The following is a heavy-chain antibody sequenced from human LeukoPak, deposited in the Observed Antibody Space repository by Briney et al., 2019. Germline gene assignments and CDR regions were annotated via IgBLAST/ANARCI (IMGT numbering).Heavy chain of an antibody. D-gene: IGHD4-23*01. CDR2: INPSGCST. Sequence: ASVKVSCKTSGYRFTNNFIHGVRQAPGQGLEWMGIINPSGCSTTFSPKFQGRITLTRDTLKDTVYLDLSRLRSVDPSVYYCARDGYYHGNSVLFDYWGQGTQVTVSS. CDR1: GYRFTNNF. CDR3: ARDGYYHGNSVLFDY. V-gene: IGHV1-46*01. J-gene: IGHJ4*02.